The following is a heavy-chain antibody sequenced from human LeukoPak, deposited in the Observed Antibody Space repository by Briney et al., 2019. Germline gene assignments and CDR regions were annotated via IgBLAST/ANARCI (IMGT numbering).Heavy chain of an antibody. CDR1: GFTFSSYG. V-gene: IGHV3-30*18. D-gene: IGHD6-19*01. Sequence: GGSLRLSCAASGFTFSSYGMHWVRQAPGKGLEWVAVISYDGSNKCYADSVKGRFTISRDNSKNTLYLQMNSLRAEDTAVYYCAKVLAVAGFGYWGQGTLVTVSS. J-gene: IGHJ4*02. CDR2: ISYDGSNK. CDR3: AKVLAVAGFGY.